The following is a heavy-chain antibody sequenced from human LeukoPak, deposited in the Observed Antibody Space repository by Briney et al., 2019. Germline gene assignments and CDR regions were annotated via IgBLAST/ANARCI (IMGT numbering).Heavy chain of an antibody. V-gene: IGHV3-23*01. D-gene: IGHD3-9*01. CDR1: GFTFSNYD. Sequence: GGSLSLSCAASGFTFSNYDMNWVRQPQGTGQGLDSGISGSGICTSYAVSVKGRFTVSRDNSKNTLYLQMNSLRAEDAGVYYCGYDILTGYYRKNWFDPWGQGTLVTVSS. CDR3: GYDILTGYYRKNWFDP. CDR2: ISGSGICT. J-gene: IGHJ5*02.